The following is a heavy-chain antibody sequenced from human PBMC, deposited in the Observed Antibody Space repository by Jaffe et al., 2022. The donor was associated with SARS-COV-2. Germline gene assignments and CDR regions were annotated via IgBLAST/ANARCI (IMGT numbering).Heavy chain of an antibody. CDR1: GLSFSDAW. CDR2: IKSKTAGGTV. D-gene: IGHD5-18*01. Sequence: EVQLVESGGGLAKPGGSIRVSCAASGLSFSDAWMSWVRQAPGKGLEWVGRIKSKTAGGTVDYAAPVKGRFTISRDDSKSTLHLQMNSLRTEDTAVYYCTRDGYSYTFDSWGQGTLVTVSS. CDR3: TRDGYSYTFDS. J-gene: IGHJ4*02. V-gene: IGHV3-15*01.